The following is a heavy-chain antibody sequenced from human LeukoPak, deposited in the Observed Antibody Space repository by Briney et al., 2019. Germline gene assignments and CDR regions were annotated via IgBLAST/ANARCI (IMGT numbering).Heavy chain of an antibody. Sequence: GGSLRLSCEASGFTFSISWMHWVRQAPGKGLAWVSHINSDGSRTDYADSVRGRFTISRDNAKNTLLLQMESLRPEDTAVYYCARELSLSSDFWTGPFDSWGQGTLVTVSS. CDR1: GFTFSISW. V-gene: IGHV3-74*01. J-gene: IGHJ4*02. CDR3: ARELSLSSDFWTGPFDS. D-gene: IGHD3/OR15-3a*01. CDR2: INSDGSRT.